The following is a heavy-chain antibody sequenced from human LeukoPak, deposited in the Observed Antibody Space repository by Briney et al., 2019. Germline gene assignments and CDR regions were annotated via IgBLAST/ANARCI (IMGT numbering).Heavy chain of an antibody. D-gene: IGHD2-15*01. CDR2: IYPGDSDT. V-gene: IGHV5-51*01. CDR1: GXSFTSYW. J-gene: IGHJ3*02. CDR3: ARRYCSGGSCYSAYAFDI. Sequence: GESLKISCKGSGXSFTSYWIGWVRQMPGKGLEWMGIIYPGDSDTRYSPSFQGQVTISADKSISTAYLQWSSLRASDTAMYYCARRYCSGGSCYSAYAFDIWGQGTMVTVSS.